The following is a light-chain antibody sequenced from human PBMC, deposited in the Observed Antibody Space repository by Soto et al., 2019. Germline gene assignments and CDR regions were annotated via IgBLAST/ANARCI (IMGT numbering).Light chain of an antibody. Sequence: QSVLTQPPSTSGTPGQSVTISCSGSSSNIGSNTVNWYQHLPGTAPKLLIYSNNQRPSWVPDRFSGSKSGTSASLAVSGLQYEDEADYYCAAWDDSLNSYVFGNGNKVTV. CDR1: SSNIGSNT. CDR2: SNN. CDR3: AAWDDSLNSYV. J-gene: IGLJ1*01. V-gene: IGLV1-44*01.